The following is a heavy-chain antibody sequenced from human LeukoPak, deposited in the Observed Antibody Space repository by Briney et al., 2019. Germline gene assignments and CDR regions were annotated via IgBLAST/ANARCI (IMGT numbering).Heavy chain of an antibody. D-gene: IGHD6-13*01. J-gene: IGHJ4*02. Sequence: SETLSLTCAVYGGSFSGYYWNWIRQPPGKGLEWIGEIHYSGSTNYNPSLKSRVTISVDTSKNQFSLKLSSVTAADTAVYYCASAARYRCSWFDSGRRGALPSVCS. CDR1: GGSFSGYY. CDR2: IHYSGST. V-gene: IGHV4-34*01. CDR3: ASAARYRCSWFDS.